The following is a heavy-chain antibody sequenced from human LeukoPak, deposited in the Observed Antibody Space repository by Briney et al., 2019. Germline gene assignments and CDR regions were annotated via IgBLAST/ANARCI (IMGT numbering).Heavy chain of an antibody. D-gene: IGHD1-20*01. CDR2: ISGSGGST. Sequence: GGSLRLSCAASRFSFSSYGMSWVRQAPGKGLEWVSAISGSGGSTYDADSVKGRFTISRDNSKNTLYLQMNSLRAEDTAVYYCTKSITGTRYYFDYWGQGTLVTVSS. CDR1: RFSFSSYG. J-gene: IGHJ4*02. V-gene: IGHV3-23*01. CDR3: TKSITGTRYYFDY.